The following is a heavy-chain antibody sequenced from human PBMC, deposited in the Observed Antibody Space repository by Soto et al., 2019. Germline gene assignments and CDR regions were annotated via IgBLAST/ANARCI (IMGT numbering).Heavy chain of an antibody. CDR2: VYYSGGS. D-gene: IGHD1-26*01. V-gene: IGHV4-59*01. J-gene: IGHJ3*02. Sequence: SETLSLTCTVSGDSISSYHWSWIRQPPGKGLEWIGFVYYSGGSNYNPSLKSRVTMSTDTSRNQFSLNLNSVTAADTAVYYCARVVVPATCCAFDIWGQGTMVTVSS. CDR1: GDSISSYH. CDR3: ARVVVPATCCAFDI.